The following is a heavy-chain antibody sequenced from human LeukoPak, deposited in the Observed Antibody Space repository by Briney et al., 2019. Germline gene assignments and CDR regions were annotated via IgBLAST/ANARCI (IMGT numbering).Heavy chain of an antibody. V-gene: IGHV3-21*01. CDR3: ARGSDYGDYVNY. J-gene: IGHJ4*02. CDR1: GFTFSSLS. D-gene: IGHD4-17*01. CDR2: ISSSSSYI. Sequence: GGSLRLSCAASGFTFSSLSMNWVRQAPGKGLEWVSSISSSSSYIYYADSVKGRFTISRDNAKNSLYLQMNSLRAEDTAVYYCARGSDYGDYVNYWGQGTLVTVSS.